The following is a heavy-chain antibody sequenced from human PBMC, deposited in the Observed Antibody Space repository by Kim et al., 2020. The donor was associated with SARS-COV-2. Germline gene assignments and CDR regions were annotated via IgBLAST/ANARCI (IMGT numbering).Heavy chain of an antibody. V-gene: IGHV4-31*03. CDR1: GGSISSGGYY. CDR2: IYYSGST. Sequence: SETLSRTCTVSGGSISSGGYYWSWIRQHPGKGLEWIGYIYYSGSTYYNPSLKSRVTISVDTSKNQFSLKLSSVTAADTAVYYCARALQFSSGYYYYYFDYWGQGTLVTVSS. D-gene: IGHD3-22*01. CDR3: ARALQFSSGYYYYYFDY. J-gene: IGHJ4*02.